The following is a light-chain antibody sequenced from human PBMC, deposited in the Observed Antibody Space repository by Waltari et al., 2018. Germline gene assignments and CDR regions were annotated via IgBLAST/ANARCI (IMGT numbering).Light chain of an antibody. CDR2: AAS. J-gene: IGKJ4*01. Sequence: DIQMTQSPSSLSASVGDRISISCRASQIIRTYVNWYQQKPGKATNILSPAASTLRGEVPSRFSGGGSGTDFTLTISNLQPEDFATYYCQQSVSTPRTFGGGTRVGIK. CDR3: QQSVSTPRT. V-gene: IGKV1-39*01. CDR1: QIIRTY.